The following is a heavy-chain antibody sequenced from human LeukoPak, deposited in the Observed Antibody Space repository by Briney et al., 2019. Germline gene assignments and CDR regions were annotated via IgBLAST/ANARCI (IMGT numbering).Heavy chain of an antibody. Sequence: ASVKVSCEVSGYTLTELSMHWVRQAPGKGLEWMGGFDPEDGETIYAQKFQGRVTMTEDTSTDTAYMELSSLRSEDTAVYYCATVGYSSGGSCYDYWGQGTLVTVSS. J-gene: IGHJ4*02. CDR1: GYTLTELS. V-gene: IGHV1-24*01. D-gene: IGHD2-15*01. CDR3: ATVGYSSGGSCYDY. CDR2: FDPEDGET.